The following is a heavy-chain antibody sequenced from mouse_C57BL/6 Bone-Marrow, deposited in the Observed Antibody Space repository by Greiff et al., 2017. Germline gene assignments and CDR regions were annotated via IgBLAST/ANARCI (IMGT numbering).Heavy chain of an antibody. D-gene: IGHD2-10*02. CDR3: ARRGVWLGFAY. CDR1: GFTFSSYG. V-gene: IGHV5-6*02. J-gene: IGHJ3*01. CDR2: ISSGGSYT. Sequence: EVNLVESGGDLVKPGGSLKLSCAASGFTFSSYGMSWVRQTPDKRLEWVATISSGGSYTYYPDSVKGRFTISRDNAKNTLYLQMSSLKSEDTAMYYCARRGVWLGFAYWGQGTLVTVSA.